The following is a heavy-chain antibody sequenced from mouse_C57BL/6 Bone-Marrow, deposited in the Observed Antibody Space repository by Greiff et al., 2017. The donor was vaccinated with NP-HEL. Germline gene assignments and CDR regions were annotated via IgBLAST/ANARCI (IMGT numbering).Heavy chain of an antibody. J-gene: IGHJ3*01. CDR2: IYPGDGDT. D-gene: IGHD2-4*01. CDR1: GYAFSSSW. CDR3: ARERDYDRTWFAY. V-gene: IGHV1-82*01. Sequence: VKLMESGPELVKPGASVKISCKASGYAFSSSWMNWVKQRPGKGLEWIGRIYPGDGDTNYNGKFKGKATLTADKSSSTAYMQLSSLTSEDSAVYFCARERDYDRTWFAYWGQGTLVTVSA.